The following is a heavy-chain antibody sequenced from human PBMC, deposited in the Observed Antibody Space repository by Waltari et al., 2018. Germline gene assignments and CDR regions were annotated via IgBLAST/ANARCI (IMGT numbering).Heavy chain of an antibody. CDR3: ARISSTSPRGGMDV. D-gene: IGHD2-2*01. Sequence: EVQLVESGGGLGKPGGSLRLSCPALGVAFSSSFVSWVRQAPGKGLEWVSSITHHCRYTHYADSVKGRFTISRDNDKNSLFLQMNSLRVEDTAVYFCARISSTSPRGGMDVWGQGTTVTVSS. CDR1: GVAFSSSF. CDR2: ITHHCRYT. V-gene: IGHV3-21*02. J-gene: IGHJ6*02.